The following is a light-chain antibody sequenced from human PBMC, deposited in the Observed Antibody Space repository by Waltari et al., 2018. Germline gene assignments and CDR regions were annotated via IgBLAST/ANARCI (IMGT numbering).Light chain of an antibody. CDR3: QQYNSYSVT. CDR1: PSISSW. J-gene: IGKJ2*01. Sequence: DIQMTQSPFTLSASVGDRVTITCRASPSISSWLAWYQQKPGKAPRLLIYKASSLESGVPARFSGSGSGTEFTLTISSLQPDDFATYYCQQYNSYSVTFGQGTKLEIK. V-gene: IGKV1-5*03. CDR2: KAS.